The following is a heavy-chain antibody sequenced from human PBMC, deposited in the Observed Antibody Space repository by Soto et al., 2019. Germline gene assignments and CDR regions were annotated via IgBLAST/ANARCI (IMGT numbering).Heavy chain of an antibody. CDR1: GDSVSSNSAA. CDR2: TYYRSKWYN. Sequence: QVQLQQSGPGLVKPSQTLSLTCAISGDSVSSNSAAWNWIRQSPSRGLEWLGRTYYRSKWYNDYAVSVKSRITINPDTSKNQFSLQLNSVTPEDTAVYYCARDQVSIAAAGTSWFDPWGQGTLVTVSS. CDR3: ARDQVSIAAAGTSWFDP. D-gene: IGHD6-13*01. V-gene: IGHV6-1*01. J-gene: IGHJ5*02.